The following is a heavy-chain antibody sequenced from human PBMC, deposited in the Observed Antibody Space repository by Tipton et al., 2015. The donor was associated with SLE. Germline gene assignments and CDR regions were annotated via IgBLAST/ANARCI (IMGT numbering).Heavy chain of an antibody. CDR1: GFTFSSYE. CDR2: ISSSGSTI. D-gene: IGHD6-13*01. Sequence: SLRLSCAASGFTFSSYEMNWVRQAPGKGLEWVSYISSSGSTIYYADSVKGRFTISRDNAKNSLYLQMNSLRAEDTAVYYCARSLLQQLSDYWGQGTLVTVSS. V-gene: IGHV3-48*03. CDR3: ARSLLQQLSDY. J-gene: IGHJ4*02.